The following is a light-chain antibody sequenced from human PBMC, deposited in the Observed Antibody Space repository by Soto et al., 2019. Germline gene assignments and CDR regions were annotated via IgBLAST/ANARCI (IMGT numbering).Light chain of an antibody. CDR1: QSISSW. CDR3: QQYSTYWT. Sequence: DIQMTQSPSTLSASVGDRVTLTCRASQSISSWLAWYQQKPGKAPKLLIYDASRLESGVPSRFSGSGSGTEFTFTICSLQPDDFANYYCQQYSTYWTFGQGTKV. V-gene: IGKV1-5*01. J-gene: IGKJ1*01. CDR2: DAS.